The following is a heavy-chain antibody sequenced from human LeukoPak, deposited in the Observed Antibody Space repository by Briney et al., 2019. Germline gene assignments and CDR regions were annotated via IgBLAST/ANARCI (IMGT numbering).Heavy chain of an antibody. V-gene: IGHV4-4*02. Sequence: SETLSLTCTVSLDSTTSNFWSWVRQPPGKGLEWIGEIHRSGSPNYNPSLQSRVTISIDRSRNQIVLELSSVTAADTAVYYCAREVLGGFNPGAYWGQGILVTVSS. CDR1: LDSTTSNF. CDR2: IHRSGSP. CDR3: AREVLGGFNPGAY. D-gene: IGHD1-14*01. J-gene: IGHJ4*02.